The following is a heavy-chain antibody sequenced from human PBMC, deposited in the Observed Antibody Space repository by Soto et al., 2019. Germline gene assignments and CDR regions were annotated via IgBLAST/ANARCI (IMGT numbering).Heavy chain of an antibody. CDR1: GFTFSSYG. D-gene: IGHD3-3*01. J-gene: IGHJ6*02. CDR2: ISYDGSNK. CDR3: AKDIAPTGITRCGVVTDYHYGVDD. V-gene: IGHV3-30*18. Sequence: GGSLRLSCAASGFTFSSYGMHWVRQAPGKGLEWVAVISYDGSNKYYADSVKGRFTISRDNSKNTLYLQMNSLRAEDTAVYYCAKDIAPTGITRCGVVTDYHYGVDDWGPGTTVSVFS.